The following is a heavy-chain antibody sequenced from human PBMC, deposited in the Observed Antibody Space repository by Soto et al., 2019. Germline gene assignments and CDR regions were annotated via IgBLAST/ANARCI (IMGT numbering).Heavy chain of an antibody. CDR1: GFTFSSYG. CDR2: ISYDGSNK. Sequence: QVQLVESGGGVVQPGRSLRLSCAASGFTFSSYGMHWVRQAPGKGLEWVAVISYDGSNKYYADSVKGRFTISRDNSKNTLYLQMNRLRAEDTAVYYCANGGAYCGGDCYLDYWGQGTLVTVSS. D-gene: IGHD2-21*02. V-gene: IGHV3-30*18. CDR3: ANGGAYCGGDCYLDY. J-gene: IGHJ4*02.